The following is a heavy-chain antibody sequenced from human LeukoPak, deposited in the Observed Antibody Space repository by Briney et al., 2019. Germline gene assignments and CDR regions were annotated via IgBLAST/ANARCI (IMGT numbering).Heavy chain of an antibody. CDR3: ARDQSYGDYVFDY. D-gene: IGHD4-17*01. J-gene: IGHJ4*02. Sequence: GGSLRLSCAASGFTFSSYWMHWVRQAPGKGLVWVSRINSDGSSTSYADSVKGRFTISRDNAKDTLYLQMNSLRAEDTAVYYCARDQSYGDYVFDYWGQGTLVTVSS. V-gene: IGHV3-74*01. CDR2: INSDGSST. CDR1: GFTFSSYW.